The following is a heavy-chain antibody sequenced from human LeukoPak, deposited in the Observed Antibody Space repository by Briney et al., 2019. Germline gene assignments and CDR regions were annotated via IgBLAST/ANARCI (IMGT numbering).Heavy chain of an antibody. Sequence: GESLKISFKGSGYSFSNYWIGWLRQMPGKGLEWMVIIYPGDSATRYSPSFQGQVTISADKFVSTAYLQRSSLKASDTAIYYCARSSVNWFDPWGQGTLVSVSS. CDR2: IYPGDSAT. D-gene: IGHD3-3*01. CDR3: ARSSVNWFDP. V-gene: IGHV5-51*01. J-gene: IGHJ5*02. CDR1: GYSFSNYW.